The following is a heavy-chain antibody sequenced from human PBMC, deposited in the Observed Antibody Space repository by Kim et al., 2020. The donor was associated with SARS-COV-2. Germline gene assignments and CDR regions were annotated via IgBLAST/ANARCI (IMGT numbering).Heavy chain of an antibody. CDR2: INHSGST. V-gene: IGHV4-34*01. Sequence: SETLSLTCAVYGGSFSGYYWSWIRQPPGKGLEWIGEINHSGSTNYNPSLKSRVTISVDTSKNQFSLKLSSVTAADTAVYYCARGGPRYLTPKEIDYWGQGTLVTVSS. J-gene: IGHJ4*02. CDR3: ARGGPRYLTPKEIDY. D-gene: IGHD3-9*01. CDR1: GGSFSGYY.